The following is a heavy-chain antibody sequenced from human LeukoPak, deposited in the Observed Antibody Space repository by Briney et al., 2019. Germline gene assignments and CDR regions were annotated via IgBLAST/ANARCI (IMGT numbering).Heavy chain of an antibody. CDR2: ITGSGGST. D-gene: IGHD3-22*01. J-gene: IGHJ4*02. Sequence: GGFLRLSCAASVFTFSSYSMNWVRHAPWKGLEWFLCITGSGGSTYYADSVKGRFTISRDNSKNTLYLQMNSLRAEDTAVYYCAKDSQASSGYYLDYWGQGTLVTVSS. CDR3: AKDSQASSGYYLDY. V-gene: IGHV3-23*01. CDR1: VFTFSSYS.